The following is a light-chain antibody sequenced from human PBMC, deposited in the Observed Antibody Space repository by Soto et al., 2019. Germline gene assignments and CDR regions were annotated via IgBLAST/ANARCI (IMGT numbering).Light chain of an antibody. Sequence: IPLTPSPSSLSASVLYRFTVNVASSQDIRNGLGWYQQKPGKAPKVLIYGASNLQSGVPPRFSGSGSGTDFTLAISSLQPEDSATYYCLQDINYPWTFGQGTKVDIK. CDR2: GAS. CDR1: QDIRNG. J-gene: IGKJ1*01. V-gene: IGKV1-6*01. CDR3: LQDINYPWT.